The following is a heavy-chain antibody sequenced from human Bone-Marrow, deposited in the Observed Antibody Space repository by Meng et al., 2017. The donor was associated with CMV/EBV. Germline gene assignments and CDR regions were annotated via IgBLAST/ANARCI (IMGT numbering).Heavy chain of an antibody. Sequence: ASVKVSCKASGYTFTSYYMHWVRQATGQGLEWMGWMNPNSGNTNYAQKLQGRVTMTTDTSTSTAYMELRSLRSDDTAVYYCARDRSIRAAPLTYVDWGQGTLVTVSS. D-gene: IGHD3-10*01. J-gene: IGHJ4*02. V-gene: IGHV1-18*04. CDR1: GYTFTSYY. CDR2: MNPNSGNT. CDR3: ARDRSIRAAPLTYVD.